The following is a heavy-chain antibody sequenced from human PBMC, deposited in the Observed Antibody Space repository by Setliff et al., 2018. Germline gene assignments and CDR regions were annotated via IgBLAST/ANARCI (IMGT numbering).Heavy chain of an antibody. Sequence: SETLSLTCTVSGGSISSSSYYWGWIRQPPGKGLEWIGSIYYSGSTYYNPSLKSRVTISVDASKNQFSLKLSSVTAADTAVYYCARQGCSGGSCYSPWYYYYYMDVWGKGTTVTVSS. V-gene: IGHV4-39*01. CDR2: IYYSGST. CDR3: ARQGCSGGSCYSPWYYYYYMDV. D-gene: IGHD2-15*01. J-gene: IGHJ6*03. CDR1: GGSISSSSYY.